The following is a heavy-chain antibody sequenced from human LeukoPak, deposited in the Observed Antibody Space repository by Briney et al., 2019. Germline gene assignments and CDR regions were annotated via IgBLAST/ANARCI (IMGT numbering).Heavy chain of an antibody. J-gene: IGHJ4*02. V-gene: IGHV3-30*03. Sequence: GGSLRLSCAASGFTFSNYGMHWVRQAPGKGLEWVAVISYDGSNKYYADSVKGRFTISRDNSKNTLYLQMNSLRAEDTAMYYCARGGSYYDRTGLNYFDSWGQGTLVTVSS. CDR3: ARGGSYYDRTGLNYFDS. D-gene: IGHD3-22*01. CDR2: ISYDGSNK. CDR1: GFTFSNYG.